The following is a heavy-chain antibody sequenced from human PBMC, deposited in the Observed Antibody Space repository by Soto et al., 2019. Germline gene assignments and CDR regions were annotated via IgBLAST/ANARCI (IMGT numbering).Heavy chain of an antibody. CDR1: GFTFSSYA. CDR3: ATDPGVLRCFGELSSLDC. CDR2: ISGSGGST. Sequence: EVQLLESGGGLVQPGGSLRLSCAASGFTFSSYAMSWVRQAPGKGLEWVSAISGSGGSTYYADSVKGRFTISRDNSKNTLYLQMNSLRAEDTAVYYGATDPGVLRCFGELSSLDCWGQGTLVTVSS. J-gene: IGHJ4*02. V-gene: IGHV3-23*01. D-gene: IGHD3-10*01.